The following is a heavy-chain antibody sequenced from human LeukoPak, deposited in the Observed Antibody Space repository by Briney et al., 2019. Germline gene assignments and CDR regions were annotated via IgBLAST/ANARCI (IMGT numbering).Heavy chain of an antibody. V-gene: IGHV1-18*01. CDR1: GGTFSSYG. CDR3: ARDRIAVAAPPADY. J-gene: IGHJ4*02. CDR2: ISAYNGNT. D-gene: IGHD6-19*01. Sequence: ASVKVSCKASGGTFSSYGISWVRQAPGQGLEWMGWISAYNGNTNYAQKLQGRVTMTTDTSTSTAYMELRSLRSDDTAVYYCARDRIAVAAPPADYWGQGTLVTVSS.